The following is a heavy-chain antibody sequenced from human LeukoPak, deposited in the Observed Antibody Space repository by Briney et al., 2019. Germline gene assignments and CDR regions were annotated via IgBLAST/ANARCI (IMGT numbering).Heavy chain of an antibody. Sequence: GGSLRLSCAASGFTFYSYGMHWVRQAPGKGLEWVALISYNGRNNYYADSVKGRFTISRDNSKNTVYLQMNSLRAEDTAVYYCARGETSSYDYWGQGTLVTVSS. V-gene: IGHV3-30*03. J-gene: IGHJ4*02. CDR1: GFTFYSYG. D-gene: IGHD2-2*01. CDR2: ISYNGRNN. CDR3: ARGETSSYDY.